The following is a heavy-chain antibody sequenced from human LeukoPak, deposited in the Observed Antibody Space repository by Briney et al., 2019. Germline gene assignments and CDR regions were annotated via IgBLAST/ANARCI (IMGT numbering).Heavy chain of an antibody. CDR2: INPNSGGT. Sequence: EASVKVSCKASGYTFTGYYMHWVRQAPGQGLEWMGWINPNSGGTNYAQKFQGRVTMTRDTSISTAYMELSRLRSDDTAVYYCARDSRIYYDSSGYYIDYWGQGTLVTVSS. CDR3: ARDSRIYYDSSGYYIDY. J-gene: IGHJ4*02. CDR1: GYTFTGYY. D-gene: IGHD3-22*01. V-gene: IGHV1-2*02.